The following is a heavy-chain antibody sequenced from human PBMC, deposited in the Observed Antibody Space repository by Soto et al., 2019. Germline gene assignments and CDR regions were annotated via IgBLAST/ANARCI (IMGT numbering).Heavy chain of an antibody. J-gene: IGHJ4*02. Sequence: AGGLLRHWNRAAEVTCRNYAMSWVRKAPGKGLEWVSTFSSGGGGTYYADSVKGRFTISRDNSKNTLSLQMNSLGAEDTAVYYCTKANRYCSGANCFTFDYWGLGTLVTVSS. V-gene: IGHV3-23*01. CDR2: FSSGGGGT. CDR3: TKANRYCSGANCFTFDY. D-gene: IGHD2-15*01. CDR1: EVTCRNYA.